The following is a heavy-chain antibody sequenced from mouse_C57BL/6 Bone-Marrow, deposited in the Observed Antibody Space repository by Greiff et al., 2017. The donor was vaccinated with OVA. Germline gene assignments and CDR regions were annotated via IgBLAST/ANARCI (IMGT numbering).Heavy chain of an antibody. J-gene: IGHJ2*01. Sequence: EVMLVESGGDLVKPGGSLKLSCAASGFTFSSYGMSWVRQTPDKRLAWVATISSGGSYTYYPDSVKGRFTISRDNAKNTLYLQMSSRKSEDTAMYYCSGHELGPGDYWGQGTTLSVSS. CDR3: SGHELGPGDY. D-gene: IGHD4-1*01. CDR1: GFTFSSYG. V-gene: IGHV5-6*01. CDR2: ISSGGSYT.